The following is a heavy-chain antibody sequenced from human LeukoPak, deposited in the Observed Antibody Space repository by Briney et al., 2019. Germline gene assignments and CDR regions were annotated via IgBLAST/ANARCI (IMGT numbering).Heavy chain of an antibody. CDR3: ARSRITRVFDY. D-gene: IGHD3-10*01. CDR1: GFTFSSYS. V-gene: IGHV3-21*01. J-gene: IGHJ4*02. CDR2: INSSSSYI. Sequence: GGSLRLSCAASGFTFSSYSMNWVRQAPGKGLEWVSSINSSSSYIYYADSVKGRFTISRDNSKNTLYLQMNSLRAEDTAVYYCARSRITRVFDYWGQGTLVTVSS.